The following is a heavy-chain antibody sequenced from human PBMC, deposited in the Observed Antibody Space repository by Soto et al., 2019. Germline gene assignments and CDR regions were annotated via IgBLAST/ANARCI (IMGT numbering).Heavy chain of an antibody. CDR2: IFAMFGSP. D-gene: IGHD3-10*01. V-gene: IGHV1-69*13. CDR1: GDTFNIYT. J-gene: IGHJ4*02. Sequence: ASVKVSCKASGDTFNIYTFNWVRQAPGQGLEWMGGIFAMFGSPHNAEKFQHRLTITADDSTTTVYMELSDPRSEDTAVYYCATNGSSVVLDSWGQGTLVTVSS. CDR3: ATNGSSVVLDS.